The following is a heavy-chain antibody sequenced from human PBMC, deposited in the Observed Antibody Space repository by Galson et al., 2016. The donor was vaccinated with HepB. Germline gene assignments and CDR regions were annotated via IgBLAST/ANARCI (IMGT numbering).Heavy chain of an antibody. CDR2: LSGSGGNT. Sequence: SLRLSCAASGFTFSNYAMTWVRQAPGRGLEWVSGLSGSGGNTFYADSVKGRFTISRDNFKNTLSLQMNSLRADDTAVYYCAKALTVDLDAFDIWGQGTTVTVSS. J-gene: IGHJ3*02. CDR3: AKALTVDLDAFDI. V-gene: IGHV3-23*01. CDR1: GFTFSNYA. D-gene: IGHD2-15*01.